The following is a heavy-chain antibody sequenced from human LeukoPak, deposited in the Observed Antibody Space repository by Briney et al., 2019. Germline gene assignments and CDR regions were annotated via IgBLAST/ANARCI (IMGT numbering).Heavy chain of an antibody. D-gene: IGHD5-12*01. J-gene: IGHJ4*02. CDR1: GGSISSYY. Sequence: SETLSLTCTVSGGSISSYYWSWIRQPPGKGLEWIGYIYYSGSTNYNPSLKSRVTISVDTSKNQFSLKLSSVTAADTAVYYCARERGGYSGYDRRIDYWGQGTLVTISS. CDR3: ARERGGYSGYDRRIDY. V-gene: IGHV4-59*01. CDR2: IYYSGST.